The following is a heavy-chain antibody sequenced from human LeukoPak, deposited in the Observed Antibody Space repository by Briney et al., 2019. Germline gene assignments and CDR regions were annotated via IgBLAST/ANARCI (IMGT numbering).Heavy chain of an antibody. Sequence: SETLSLTCAVYGGSFSGYYWSWIRQPPGKGLEWIGEINHSGSTNYNPSLKSRVTISVDTSKNQFSLKLSPVTAADTAVYYCARGPSRKYSSWYVYYYGMDVWGQGTTVTVSS. CDR3: ARGPSRKYSSWYVYYYGMDV. V-gene: IGHV4-34*01. D-gene: IGHD6-13*01. J-gene: IGHJ6*02. CDR2: INHSGST. CDR1: GGSFSGYY.